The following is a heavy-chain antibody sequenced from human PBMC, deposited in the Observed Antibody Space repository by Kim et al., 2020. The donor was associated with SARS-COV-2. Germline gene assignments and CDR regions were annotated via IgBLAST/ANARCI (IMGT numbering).Heavy chain of an antibody. CDR3: ARGWNQVRTYKSKPLSWYYYMDV. CDR2: INHSGST. CDR1: GGSFSGYY. Sequence: SETLSLTCAVYGGSFSGYYWSWIRQPPGKGLEWIGEINHSGSTNYNPSLKSRVTISVDTSKNQFSLKLSSVTAADTAVYYCARGWNQVRTYKSKPLSWYYYMDVWGKGTTVTVSS. J-gene: IGHJ6*03. V-gene: IGHV4-34*01. D-gene: IGHD1-1*01.